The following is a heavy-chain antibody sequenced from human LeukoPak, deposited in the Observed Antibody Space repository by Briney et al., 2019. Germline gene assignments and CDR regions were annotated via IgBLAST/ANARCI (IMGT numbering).Heavy chain of an antibody. Sequence: GASVKVSCTASGYTFTSYDINWVRQATGQGLEWMGWMNPNSGNTGYAQKFQGRVTMTRNTSISTAYMELSSLRSEDTAVYYCARGRGDYDYYYYYMDVWGKGTTVTVSS. CDR1: GYTFTSYD. CDR2: MNPNSGNT. J-gene: IGHJ6*03. CDR3: ARGRGDYDYYYYYMDV. D-gene: IGHD4-17*01. V-gene: IGHV1-8*01.